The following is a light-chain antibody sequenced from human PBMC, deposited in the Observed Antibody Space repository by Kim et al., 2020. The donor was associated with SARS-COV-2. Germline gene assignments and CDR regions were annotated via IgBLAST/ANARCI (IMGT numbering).Light chain of an antibody. V-gene: IGKV1-5*01. CDR3: QEYVSHSPT. Sequence: DIQMTQFPSTLPASIGDRVSLTCRASQSISAWLAWYQQKPGKAPKLLIYDASSLESGVPSRFSGRGSGTEFTLTITSLQPDDFATYYCQEYVSHSPTFGQGTKVDIK. CDR1: QSISAW. J-gene: IGKJ1*01. CDR2: DAS.